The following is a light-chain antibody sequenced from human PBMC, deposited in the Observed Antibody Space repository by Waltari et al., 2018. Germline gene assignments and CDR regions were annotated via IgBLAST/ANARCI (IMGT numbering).Light chain of an antibody. CDR1: TSSVGNYYL. J-gene: IGLJ1*01. V-gene: IGLV2-23*02. Sequence: QSALTQPASVSGPPGQSITISCTGTTSSVGNYYLLLWYQQHPGKAPKLMICEVIKRPSGGSDRFSGSKSGNTASLTISGLQAEDEADYYCCSYAGSGTYVFGTGTKVTVL. CDR2: EVI. CDR3: CSYAGSGTYV.